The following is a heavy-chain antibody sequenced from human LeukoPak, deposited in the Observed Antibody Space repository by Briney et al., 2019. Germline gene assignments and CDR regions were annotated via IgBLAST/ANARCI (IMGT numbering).Heavy chain of an antibody. J-gene: IGHJ6*03. CDR2: INQDGGTT. V-gene: IGHV3-7*01. CDR3: TKDRQGPNQYHMDV. Sequence: PGGSLRLSCAASGFTFSSLWMSWVRQAPGRGPEWVANINQDGGTTYYVASVKGRFTISRDNAKNSLSLQMSSLRAEDTAVYYCTKDRQGPNQYHMDVWAKGPRSPSP. CDR1: GFTFSSLW.